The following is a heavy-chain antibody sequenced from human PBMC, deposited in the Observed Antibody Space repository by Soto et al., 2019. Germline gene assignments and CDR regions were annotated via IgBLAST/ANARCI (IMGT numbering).Heavy chain of an antibody. CDR2: MNPNSGNT. CDR1: GYTFTEND. V-gene: IGHV1-8*01. J-gene: IGHJ4*02. Sequence: ASVKVSCKASGYTFTENDINWVRQATGQGLEWMGWMNPNSGNTGYAQKFQGRVTMTRDNSITTAYMELSSLRAEDTAMYYCASWGHIVPVSPTDFDHWGEGTLVTVSS. D-gene: IGHD2-21*01. CDR3: ASWGHIVPVSPTDFDH.